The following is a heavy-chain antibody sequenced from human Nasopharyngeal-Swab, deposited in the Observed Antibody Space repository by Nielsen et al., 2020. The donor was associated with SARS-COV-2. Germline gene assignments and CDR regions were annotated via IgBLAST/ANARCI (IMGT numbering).Heavy chain of an antibody. V-gene: IGHV3-74*01. CDR3: ARGGDGYSMDY. CDR2: LHSDGSGT. Sequence: GESLKISCAASGFTISRYWMLWVRHAPGKGLVWVSRLHSDGSGTTYADSVRGRFTIFRDNAKNTLYLQMNSLRAEDTAVYYCARGGDGYSMDYWGQGTLVTVSS. D-gene: IGHD5-24*01. CDR1: GFTISRYW. J-gene: IGHJ4*02.